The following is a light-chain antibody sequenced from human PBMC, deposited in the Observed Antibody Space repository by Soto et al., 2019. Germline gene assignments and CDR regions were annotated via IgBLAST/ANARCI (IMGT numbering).Light chain of an antibody. CDR3: QQYGSSPGT. CDR1: QSVNNNY. CDR2: GAS. V-gene: IGKV3-20*01. J-gene: IGKJ1*01. Sequence: EIVLTQSPGTLSLSPGERATLSCRASQSVNNNYLAWYQQKPGQAPRLLINGASSRATGIPDRFSGSGSGTDFTLSISRVEPEDFAIYFCQQYGSSPGTFGQGTKVEI.